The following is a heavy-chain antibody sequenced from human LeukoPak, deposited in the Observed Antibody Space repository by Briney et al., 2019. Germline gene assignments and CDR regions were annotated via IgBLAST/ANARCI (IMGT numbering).Heavy chain of an antibody. CDR2: ISGSGGST. V-gene: IGHV3-23*01. D-gene: IGHD6-13*01. CDR3: AKARRSSSWKLAPLDY. CDR1: GFTFSSYA. Sequence: PGGSLRLSCAASGFTFSSYAMSWVRQAPGKGLEWVSAISGSGGSTYYADSVKGRFTISRDNSKNTLYLQMNSLRAEDTAVYYCAKARRSSSWKLAPLDYWGQGTLVTVSS. J-gene: IGHJ4*02.